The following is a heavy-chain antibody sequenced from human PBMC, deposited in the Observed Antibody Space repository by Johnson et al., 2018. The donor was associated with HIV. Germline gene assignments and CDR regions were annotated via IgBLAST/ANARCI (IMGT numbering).Heavy chain of an antibody. CDR1: RFTFSNYA. D-gene: IGHD3-16*01. V-gene: IGHV3-30*03. J-gene: IGHJ3*02. CDR3: ARERRLGGAFDI. Sequence: QVLLVESGGGVVQPGKSLRLSCSASRFTFSNYAMNWVRQAPGKGLEWMAIISYDGSNKNYADSVKGRFTISRDNSKNTLYLQMNSLRAEDTAVYYCARERRLGGAFDIWGQGTMVTVSS. CDR2: ISYDGSNK.